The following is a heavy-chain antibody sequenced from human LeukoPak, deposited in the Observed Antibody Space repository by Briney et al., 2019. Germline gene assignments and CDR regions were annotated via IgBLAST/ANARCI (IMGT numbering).Heavy chain of an antibody. Sequence: PSETLSLTCTVSGGSISSGGYYWSWIRQPPGKGLEWIGYIYHSGSTYFHPSLKSRVTISVDRSKNQFSLKLSSVTAADTAVYYCARGLQATVTTRWFDPWGQGTLVTVSS. D-gene: IGHD4-11*01. V-gene: IGHV4-30-2*01. CDR3: ARGLQATVTTRWFDP. J-gene: IGHJ5*02. CDR2: IYHSGST. CDR1: GGSISSGGYY.